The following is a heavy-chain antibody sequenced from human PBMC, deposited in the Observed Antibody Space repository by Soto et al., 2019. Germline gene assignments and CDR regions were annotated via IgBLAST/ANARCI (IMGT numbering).Heavy chain of an antibody. CDR3: ARANYYDSSGRNYYFDY. Sequence: QVQLQESGPGLVKPSETLSLTCTVSGGSISSYYWSWIRQPPGKGLESIGYIYYSGSTNYNPSLKSRVTISVDTSKNQFSLKLSSVTAADTAVYYCARANYYDSSGRNYYFDYWGQGTLVTVSS. D-gene: IGHD3-22*01. CDR1: GGSISSYY. J-gene: IGHJ4*02. CDR2: IYYSGST. V-gene: IGHV4-59*01.